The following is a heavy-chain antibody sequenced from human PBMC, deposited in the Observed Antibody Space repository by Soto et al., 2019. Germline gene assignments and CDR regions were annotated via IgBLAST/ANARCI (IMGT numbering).Heavy chain of an antibody. CDR1: GGTFSSYA. CDR3: ARVGGVAARTFDY. D-gene: IGHD6-6*01. J-gene: IGHJ4*02. CDR2: IIPIFGTA. V-gene: IGHV1-69*13. Sequence: GASVKVSCKASGGTFSSYAISWVRQAPGQGLEWMGGIIPIFGTANYAQKFQGRVTITADESTSTAYMELSSLRSADTAVYYCARVGGVAARTFDYWGQGTLVTVSS.